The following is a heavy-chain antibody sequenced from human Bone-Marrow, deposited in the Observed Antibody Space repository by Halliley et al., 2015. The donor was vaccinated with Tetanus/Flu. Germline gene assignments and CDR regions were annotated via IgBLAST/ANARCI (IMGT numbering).Heavy chain of an antibody. D-gene: IGHD6-13*01. J-gene: IGHJ4*02. CDR2: IYHGGNT. CDR3: ARRSEGSSPWAGDY. Sequence: WIGEIYHGGNTKYNPPLESRVTISLDKSRNQFSLTLTSVTAADTAVYFCARRSEGSSPWAGDYWGQGALVTVSS. V-gene: IGHV4-4*01.